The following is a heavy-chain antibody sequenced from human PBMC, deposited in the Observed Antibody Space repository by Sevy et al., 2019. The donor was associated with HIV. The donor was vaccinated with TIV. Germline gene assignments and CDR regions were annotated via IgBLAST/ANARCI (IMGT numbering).Heavy chain of an antibody. CDR3: AKALNPALESMLEVNLSSLKGFDV. V-gene: IGHV3-23*01. J-gene: IGHJ3*01. Sequence: GGSLRLSCAASGFTFNTHAMNWVRQAPGKGLEWVSVISGPGYGTNYANSVKGQFTISRDNSKNTLFLQMNSLRDDDTAVYYCAKALNPALESMLEVNLSSLKGFDVWGQGTMVTVSS. CDR1: GFTFNTHA. D-gene: IGHD3-22*01. CDR2: ISGPGYGT.